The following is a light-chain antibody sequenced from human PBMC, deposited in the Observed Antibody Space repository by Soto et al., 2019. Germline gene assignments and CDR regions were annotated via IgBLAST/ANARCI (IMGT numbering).Light chain of an antibody. Sequence: DIVMTQSPLSLPVTPGEPASISCRSSQSLLQSNGYKYLDWYLQKPGQSPQLLIDLGSNRASGVPDRFSGSGSGTDFTLKISRVEAEDVGIYYCMQALQTPWTFGQGTKVEIK. CDR2: LGS. CDR3: MQALQTPWT. V-gene: IGKV2-28*01. CDR1: QSLLQSNGYKY. J-gene: IGKJ1*01.